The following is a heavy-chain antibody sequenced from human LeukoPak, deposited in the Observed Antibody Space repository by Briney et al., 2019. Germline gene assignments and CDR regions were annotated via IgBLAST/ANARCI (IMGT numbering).Heavy chain of an antibody. D-gene: IGHD1-14*01. CDR1: GFTFSSYW. J-gene: IGHJ3*01. CDR3: ARGGPDHAFDV. Sequence: GGSLRLSCAASGFTFSSYWMHWVRQAPGKGLVWVSRVDSGGTNTIYADSVKGRFTISRDNAKNSLYLQINSLRAEDTALYYCARGGPDHAFDVWGQGTMVTVSS. CDR2: VDSGGTNT. V-gene: IGHV3-74*01.